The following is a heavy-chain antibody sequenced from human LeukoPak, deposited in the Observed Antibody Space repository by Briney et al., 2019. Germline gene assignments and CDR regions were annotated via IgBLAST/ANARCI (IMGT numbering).Heavy chain of an antibody. V-gene: IGHV3-48*02. CDR3: AREVLRADYYYGMDV. CDR2: ISSGSSTI. J-gene: IGHJ6*02. CDR1: GFTFSSYS. Sequence: GGSLRLSCAASGFTFSSYSMNWVRQAPGKGLEWVSYISSGSSTIYYADSVKGRFTISRDNAKNSLYLQMNSLRDEDTAVYYCAREVLRADYYYGMDVWGQGTTVTVSS. D-gene: IGHD5/OR15-5a*01.